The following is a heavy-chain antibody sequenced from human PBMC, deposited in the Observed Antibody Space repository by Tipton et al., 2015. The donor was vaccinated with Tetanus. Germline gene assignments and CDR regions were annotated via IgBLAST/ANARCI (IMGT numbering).Heavy chain of an antibody. CDR2: IYHSGKT. CDR3: ARAVTPGMVIPAKFFHS. D-gene: IGHD3-3*01. J-gene: IGHJ4*02. V-gene: IGHV4-31*03. Sequence: LRLSCTVSGGSFTNALYFWSWIRQHPGKGLEWIGYIYHSGKTYFNPSLKSRTTLSVNTSGSQFSLQLTSVTAGDPAVYYCARAVTPGMVIPAKFFHSWGPGTPVTFAS. CDR1: GGSFTNALYF.